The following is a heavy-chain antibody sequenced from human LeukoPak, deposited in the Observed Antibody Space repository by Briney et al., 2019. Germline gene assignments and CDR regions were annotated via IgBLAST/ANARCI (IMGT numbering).Heavy chain of an antibody. D-gene: IGHD2-8*01. Sequence: SETLSLTCAVYGGSFSGYYWSWIRQPPGKGLEWIGEINHSGSTNYNPSLKSRVTISVDTSKNQFSLKLSSVTAADTAVDYCARGRQEYCTNGLCPLDKTWGQEPLVTVPS. CDR2: INHSGST. J-gene: IGHJ4*02. V-gene: IGHV4-34*01. CDR1: GGSFSGYY. CDR3: ARGRQEYCTNGLCPLDKT.